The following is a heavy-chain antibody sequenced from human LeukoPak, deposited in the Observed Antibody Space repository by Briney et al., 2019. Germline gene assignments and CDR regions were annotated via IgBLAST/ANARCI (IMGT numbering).Heavy chain of an antibody. CDR3: ATFGPVAGPTNDY. J-gene: IGHJ4*02. V-gene: IGHV1-69*06. CDR1: GGTFSSYA. Sequence: SVKVSCKASGGTFSSYAISWVRQAPGQGLEWMGGIIPIFGTANYAQKFQGRVTMTEDTSTDTAYMELSSLRSEDTAVYYCATFGPVAGPTNDYWGQGTLVTVSS. D-gene: IGHD6-19*01. CDR2: IIPIFGTA.